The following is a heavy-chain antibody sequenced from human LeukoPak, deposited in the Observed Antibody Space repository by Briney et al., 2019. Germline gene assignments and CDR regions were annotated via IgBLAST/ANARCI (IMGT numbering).Heavy chain of an antibody. CDR1: GFTFSDYY. J-gene: IGHJ6*02. CDR3: ARDASFGYYYYGMDV. V-gene: IGHV3-11*01. CDR2: ISSSGSTI. Sequence: RGSLRLSCAASGFTFSDYYMSWLRQAPGKGLEWVSYISSSGSTIYYADSVKGRFTISRDNAKNSLYLQMNSLRAEDTAVYYCARDASFGYYYYGMDVWGQGTTVTVSS. D-gene: IGHD3-3*01.